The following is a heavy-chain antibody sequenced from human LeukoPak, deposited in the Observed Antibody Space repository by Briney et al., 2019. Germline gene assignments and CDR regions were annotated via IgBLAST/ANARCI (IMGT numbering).Heavy chain of an antibody. Sequence: SETLSLTCTVSGGSINSYYWGWIRQPPGKRLEYIGCIYYSGSTNYNPSLKSRVTISVDTSKNQFSLKLSSVTAADTGVYYCARLPRWRWLQFDLDYWGQGTLVTVSS. V-gene: IGHV4-59*12. CDR2: IYYSGST. J-gene: IGHJ4*02. CDR3: ARLPRWRWLQFDLDY. D-gene: IGHD5-24*01. CDR1: GGSINSYY.